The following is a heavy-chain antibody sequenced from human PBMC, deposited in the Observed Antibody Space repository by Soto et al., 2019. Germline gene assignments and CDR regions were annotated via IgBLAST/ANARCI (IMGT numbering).Heavy chain of an antibody. CDR1: GFTFSSYG. CDR3: AKSLYSSSPGGRRTRGMDV. V-gene: IGHV3-30*18. CDR2: ISYDGSNK. J-gene: IGHJ6*02. D-gene: IGHD6-6*01. Sequence: QVQLVESGGGVVQPGRSLRLSCAASGFTFSSYGMHWVRQAPGKGLEWVAVISYDGSNKYYADSVKGRYTISRDNSKNTLYLQMNSLRAEDTAVYYCAKSLYSSSPGGRRTRGMDVWGQGTTVTVSS.